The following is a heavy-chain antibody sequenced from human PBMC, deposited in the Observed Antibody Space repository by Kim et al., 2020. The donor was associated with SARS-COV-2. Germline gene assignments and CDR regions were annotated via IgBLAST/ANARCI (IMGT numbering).Heavy chain of an antibody. CDR1: GFTFNNYW. CDR2: IKYDGSET. D-gene: IGHD5-18*01. CDR3: ARESLDSYGFGLFDD. V-gene: IGHV3-7*03. Sequence: GGSLRLSCAASGFTFNNYWMTWVRQAPGKGLEWVANIKYDGSETYSVDSVKGRFTISRDPAKNSLYLQMNSLRVEDTAVYYCARESLDSYGFGLFDDWGQGTLVTVSS. J-gene: IGHJ4*02.